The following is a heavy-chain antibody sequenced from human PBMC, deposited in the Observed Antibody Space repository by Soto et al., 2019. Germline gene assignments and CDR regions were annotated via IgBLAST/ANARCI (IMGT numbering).Heavy chain of an antibody. V-gene: IGHV1-69*01. CDR1: GGTFSSYA. D-gene: IGHD6-19*01. CDR3: ARPSRYSSGWYADHSGQYYFDY. J-gene: IGHJ4*02. CDR2: IIPIFGTA. Sequence: QVQLVQSGAEVKKPGSSVKVSCKASGGTFSSYAISWVRQAPGQGLEWMGGIIPIFGTANYAQKFQGRVTITADESTSTAYMELSSLRSEDTAVYYCARPSRYSSGWYADHSGQYYFDYWGQGTLVTVSS.